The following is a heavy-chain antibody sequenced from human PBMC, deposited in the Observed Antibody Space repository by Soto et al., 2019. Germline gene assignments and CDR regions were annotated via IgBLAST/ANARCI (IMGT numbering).Heavy chain of an antibody. V-gene: IGHV4-39*01. J-gene: IGHJ4*02. Sequence: SETLSLTCSVSGGSMSSSRYNWGWIRQSPGKGLEWIGSIYYSGSTYYNSALKSRVTISVDTSKNQSSLKLSSVTVADTAVYYCARQVLIYYFDYWGQGTLVTVSS. D-gene: IGHD2-2*01. CDR1: GGSMSSSRYN. CDR2: IYYSGST. CDR3: ARQVLIYYFDY.